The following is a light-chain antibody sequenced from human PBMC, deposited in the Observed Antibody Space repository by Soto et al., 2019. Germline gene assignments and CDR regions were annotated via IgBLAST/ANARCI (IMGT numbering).Light chain of an antibody. J-gene: IGKJ4*01. CDR3: QQYGNPPPNA. CDR1: QSVSSSY. CDR2: VAS. Sequence: EIVWTQSPGTLSFSPGERATLSCRVSQSVSSSYLAWHQKKPRQAPRVLLHVASSRATGIRDRFSGSGSGQDFTLTISTLELGDCAVYCCQQYGNPPPNAFGGATKVEIK. V-gene: IGKV3-20*01.